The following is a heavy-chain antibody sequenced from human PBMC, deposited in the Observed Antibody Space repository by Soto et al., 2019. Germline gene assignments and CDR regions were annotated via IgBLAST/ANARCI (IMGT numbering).Heavy chain of an antibody. CDR1: GFTFSSYG. V-gene: IGHV3-30*18. Sequence: VQLLESGGGLVQPGGSLRLSCAASGFTFSSYGMHWVRQAPGKGLEWVAVISNDGSNKYHADSVKGRFTISRDNSKNTLYLQMNSLRPEDTAVYHCAKDRGWAPFDDWGQGTLVTVSS. CDR2: ISNDGSNK. J-gene: IGHJ4*02. CDR3: AKDRGWAPFDD. D-gene: IGHD1-26*01.